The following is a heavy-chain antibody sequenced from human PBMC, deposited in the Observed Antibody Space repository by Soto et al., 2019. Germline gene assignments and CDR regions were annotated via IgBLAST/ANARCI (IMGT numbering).Heavy chain of an antibody. CDR2: INSDGSST. CDR1: GLTFSSYW. V-gene: IGHV3-74*01. Sequence: PGGTLRLSCAASGLTFSSYWMHWVRQAPGKGLVWVSRINSDGSSTSSADSVKGRFTISRDNAKNTLYLQMNSLRAEDTAVYYCARLGYYDSSGYYYPRGFDYWGQGTLVTVSS. D-gene: IGHD3-22*01. CDR3: ARLGYYDSSGYYYPRGFDY. J-gene: IGHJ4*02.